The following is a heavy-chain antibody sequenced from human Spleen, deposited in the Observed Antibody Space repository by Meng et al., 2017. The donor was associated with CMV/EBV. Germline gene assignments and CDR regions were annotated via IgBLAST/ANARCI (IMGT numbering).Heavy chain of an antibody. D-gene: IGHD2-2*01. CDR3: TRDPYCSSTSCYYYGMDV. Sequence: GESLKISCAASGFTFSSYEMNWVRQAPGKGLEWVSYISSSGSTIYYADSVKGRFTISRDDSKSIAYLQMNSLKTEDTAVYYCTRDPYCSSTSCYYYGMDVWGQGTTVTVSS. CDR2: ISSSGSTI. J-gene: IGHJ6*02. V-gene: IGHV3-48*03. CDR1: GFTFSSYE.